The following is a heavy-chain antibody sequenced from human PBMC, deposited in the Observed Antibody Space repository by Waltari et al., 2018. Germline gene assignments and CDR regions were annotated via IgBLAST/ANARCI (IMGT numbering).Heavy chain of an antibody. V-gene: IGHV4-34*01. J-gene: IGHJ4*02. CDR3: AREGSRWLITLDY. CDR2: INHSGST. D-gene: IGHD5-12*01. CDR1: GGSFSGYY. Sequence: QVQLQQWGAGLLKPSETLSLTCAVYGGSFSGYYWSWIRQPPGKGLEWIGEINHSGSTNYNPSLKSRVTISVDTSKNQFSLKLSSVTAADTAVYYCAREGSRWLITLDYWGQGTLVTVSS.